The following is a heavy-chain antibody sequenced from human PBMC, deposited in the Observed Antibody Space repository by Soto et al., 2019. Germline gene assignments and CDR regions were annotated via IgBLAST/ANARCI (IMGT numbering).Heavy chain of an antibody. CDR2: INPNSGGT. CDR3: ARVQGGSCYHIDY. J-gene: IGHJ4*02. Sequence: ASVKVSCKASGYTFTGYYMHWVRQAPGQGLEWMGWINPNSGGTNYAQKFQGRVTMTRDTSISTAYMELSRLRSDDTAVYYCARVQGGSCYHIDYWGQGTLVTVSS. D-gene: IGHD2-15*01. V-gene: IGHV1-2*02. CDR1: GYTFTGYY.